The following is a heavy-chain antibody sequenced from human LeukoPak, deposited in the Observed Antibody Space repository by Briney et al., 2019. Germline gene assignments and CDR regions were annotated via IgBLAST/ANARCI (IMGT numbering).Heavy chain of an antibody. V-gene: IGHV3-9*01. J-gene: IGHJ6*02. CDR3: AKDGVCSSTSCHAPYYYYGMDV. D-gene: IGHD2-2*01. CDR2: ISWNSGSI. CDR1: GFTFDDYA. Sequence: LPGRSLRLSCAASGFTFDDYAMHWVRQAPGKGLEWVSGISWNSGSIGYAGSVKGRFTVSRDNAKNSLYLQMNSLRAEDTAVYYCAKDGVCSSTSCHAPYYYYGMDVWGQGTTVTVSS.